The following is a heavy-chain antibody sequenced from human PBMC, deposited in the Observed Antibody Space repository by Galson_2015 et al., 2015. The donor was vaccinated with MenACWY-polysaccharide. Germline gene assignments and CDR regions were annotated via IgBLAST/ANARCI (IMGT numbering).Heavy chain of an antibody. CDR1: GYSISSGYY. D-gene: IGHD1-26*01. Sequence: SETLSLTCVVSGYSISSGYYWGWIRQPPGKGLEWIGSIYRSGSTYYNPSLKSRVTISVDTSKNQFSLKLSSVTAADTAVYYCARVEKYSGSYYILHWGQGTLVTVSS. CDR3: ARVEKYSGSYYILH. V-gene: IGHV4-38-2*01. CDR2: IYRSGST. J-gene: IGHJ4*02.